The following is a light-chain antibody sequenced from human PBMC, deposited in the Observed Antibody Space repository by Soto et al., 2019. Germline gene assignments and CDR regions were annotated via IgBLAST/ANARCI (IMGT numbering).Light chain of an antibody. V-gene: IGKV1-27*01. CDR2: AAS. Sequence: DIQMTQSPSSLSASLGDRVTITCRASQGISNYIAWYQLKPGKVPNLLIYAASTLQSGVPSRFSGSGSGTDFTLTISSLQSEDVGTYYCQKYNSAPLWAFGQGTKVDI. J-gene: IGKJ1*01. CDR3: QKYNSAPLWA. CDR1: QGISNY.